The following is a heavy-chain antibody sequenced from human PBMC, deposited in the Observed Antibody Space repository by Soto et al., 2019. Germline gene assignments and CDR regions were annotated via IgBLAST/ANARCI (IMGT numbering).Heavy chain of an antibody. J-gene: IGHJ6*03. Sequence: EASVKVSCKASGYTFTSYYMHWVRQAPGQGLERMGIINPSGGSTSYAQKFQGRVTMTRDTSTSTVYMELSSLRSEDTAVYYCARVGVTNNYYYYYYMDVWGKGTTVTVSS. CDR3: ARVGVTNNYYYYYYMDV. V-gene: IGHV1-46*03. CDR1: GYTFTSYY. D-gene: IGHD3-10*01. CDR2: INPSGGST.